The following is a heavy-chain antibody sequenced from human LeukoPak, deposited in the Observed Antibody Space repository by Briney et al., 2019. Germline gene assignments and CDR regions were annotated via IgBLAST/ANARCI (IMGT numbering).Heavy chain of an antibody. J-gene: IGHJ5*02. CDR1: GFTFSSYG. CDR3: ARGVDTAMVKEPPWFDP. CDR2: IWYDGSNK. Sequence: PGGSLRLSCAASGFTFSSYGMHWVGQAPGKGLEWVAVIWYDGSNKYYADSVKGRFTISRDNSKNTLYLQMNSLRAEDTAVYYCARGVDTAMVKEPPWFDPWGQGTLVTVSS. V-gene: IGHV3-33*01. D-gene: IGHD5-18*01.